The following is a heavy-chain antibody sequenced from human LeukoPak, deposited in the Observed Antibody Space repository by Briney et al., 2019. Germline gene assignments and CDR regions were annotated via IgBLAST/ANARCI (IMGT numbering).Heavy chain of an antibody. V-gene: IGHV3-72*01. Sequence: QPGGSLRLSCAASGFTFSDYYMDWVRQAPGKGLEWVGRVTGKGTTGYAASVKGRFTISRDDSKNSVSLQMNSLKTEDTAMYYCARDGHTSMDYWGRDPWSPSPQ. CDR1: GFTFSDYY. CDR2: VTGKGTT. J-gene: IGHJ4*02. CDR3: ARDGHTSMDY. D-gene: IGHD5-18*01.